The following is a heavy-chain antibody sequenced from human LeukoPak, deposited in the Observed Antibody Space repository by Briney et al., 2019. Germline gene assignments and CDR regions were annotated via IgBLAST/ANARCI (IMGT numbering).Heavy chain of an antibody. V-gene: IGHV3-23*01. J-gene: IGHJ4*02. CDR3: AKGGAYYYDSSGFY. D-gene: IGHD3-22*01. CDR1: GFTFSSYA. Sequence: GGSLRLSCAGSGFTFSSYAMSWVRQAPGKGLEWVSAISGSGGSTYYADSVKGRFTISRDNSKNTLYLQMNSLRAEDTAVYYCAKGGAYYYDSSGFYWGQGTLVTVSS. CDR2: ISGSGGST.